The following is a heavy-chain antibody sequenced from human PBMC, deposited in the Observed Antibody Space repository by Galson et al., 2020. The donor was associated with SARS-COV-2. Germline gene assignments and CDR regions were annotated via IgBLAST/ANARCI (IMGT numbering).Heavy chain of an antibody. V-gene: IGHV4-59*08. J-gene: IGHJ4*02. CDR1: GGSISSYY. Sequence: SETLSLTCTVSGGSISSYYWSWIRQPPGKGLEWIGYIYYSGSTNYNPSLKSRVTISVDTSKNQFSLKLSSVTAADTAVYYCASLTNPYGDYVDRTGLVDYWGQGTLVTVSS. CDR2: IYYSGST. D-gene: IGHD4-17*01. CDR3: ASLTNPYGDYVDRTGLVDY.